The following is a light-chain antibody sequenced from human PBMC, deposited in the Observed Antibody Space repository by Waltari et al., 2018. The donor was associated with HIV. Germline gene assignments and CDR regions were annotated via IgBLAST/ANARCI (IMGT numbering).Light chain of an antibody. J-gene: IGKJ2*01. V-gene: IGKV3-20*01. CDR2: GAS. CDR3: QQYGRSPPYT. CDR1: KSVSNAY. Sequence: EIVLTQSPGTLSLSPGERATLSCRASKSVSNAYLAWYQRVPGQAPRLLIYGASSRATGIPARFSVSGSGTDFTLTISRLEPEDFAVDYCQQYGRSPPYTFGQGTKLEI.